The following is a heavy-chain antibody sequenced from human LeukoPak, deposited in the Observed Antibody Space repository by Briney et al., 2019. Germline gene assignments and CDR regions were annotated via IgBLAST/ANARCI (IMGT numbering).Heavy chain of an antibody. CDR3: TRGSIAYYYMDV. CDR2: IYTSGKI. D-gene: IGHD3-22*01. CDR1: GGSISSGYSY. J-gene: IGHJ6*03. Sequence: PSQTLSLTCTVSGGSISSGYSYWTWVRQPAGKGLEWMGHIYTSGKIDYNPSLESRVTISVDTSKNQFSLKLSSVTAADTAVYYCTRGSIAYYYMDVWGKGTTVTISS. V-gene: IGHV4-61*09.